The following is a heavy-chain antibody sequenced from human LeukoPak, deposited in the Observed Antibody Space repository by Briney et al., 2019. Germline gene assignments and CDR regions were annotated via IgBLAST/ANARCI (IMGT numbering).Heavy chain of an antibody. Sequence: GASVKVSCKASGYTFTGYYMHWVRQAPGQGLEWMGWINPNSGGTNYAQKFKGRVTMTRATSISTAYMELTRLRSDDTAMYYCARSANPYCSGGTCYAFDFWGQGTLVTVSS. J-gene: IGHJ4*02. CDR1: GYTFTGYY. D-gene: IGHD2-15*01. V-gene: IGHV1-2*02. CDR2: INPNSGGT. CDR3: ARSANPYCSGGTCYAFDF.